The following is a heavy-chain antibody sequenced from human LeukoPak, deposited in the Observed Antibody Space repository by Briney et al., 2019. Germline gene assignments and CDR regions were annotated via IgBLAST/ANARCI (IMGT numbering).Heavy chain of an antibody. CDR2: IDHSGST. J-gene: IGHJ4*02. Sequence: PSETLSLTCTVSGGSISSSSAYWSWIRQPPGKGLEWIGEIDHSGSTNYNPSLKSRVTMSVDTSKDQFSLKLSSVTAADTAVFYCARRYGSGSYANDFDYWGQGTLVTVSS. CDR3: ARRYGSGSYANDFDY. V-gene: IGHV4-39*07. CDR1: GGSISSSSAY. D-gene: IGHD3-10*01.